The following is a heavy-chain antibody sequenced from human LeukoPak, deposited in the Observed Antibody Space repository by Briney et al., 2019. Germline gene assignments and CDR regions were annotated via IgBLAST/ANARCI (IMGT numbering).Heavy chain of an antibody. CDR1: GGSIDSYY. J-gene: IGHJ4*02. CDR2: IYYTGST. D-gene: IGHD2-2*01. Sequence: SETLSLTCTVSGGSIDSYYWSWIRQPPGKGLEWNGSIYYTGSTEYHPSLKSRVTISLDASKNQFSLKLTSVTAADTAVYYCARVYQSAEYYFDYWGQGNLVSVSS. V-gene: IGHV4-59*01. CDR3: ARVYQSAEYYFDY.